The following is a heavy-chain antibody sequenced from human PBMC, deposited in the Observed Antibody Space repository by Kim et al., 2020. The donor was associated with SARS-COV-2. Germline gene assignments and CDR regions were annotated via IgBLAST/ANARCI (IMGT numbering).Heavy chain of an antibody. CDR3: ARSTGYSSSWVPGAFDI. CDR1: GYTFTSYG. V-gene: IGHV1-18*01. J-gene: IGHJ3*02. D-gene: IGHD6-13*01. Sequence: ASVKVSCKASGYTFTSYGISWVRQAPGQGLEWMGWISAYNGNTNYAQKLQGRVTMTTDTSTSTAYMELRSLRSDDTAVYYCARSTGYSSSWVPGAFDIWGQGTMVTVSS. CDR2: ISAYNGNT.